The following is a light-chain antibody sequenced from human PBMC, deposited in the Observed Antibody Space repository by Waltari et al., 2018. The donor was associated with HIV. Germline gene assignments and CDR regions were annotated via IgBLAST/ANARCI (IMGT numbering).Light chain of an antibody. Sequence: YVLTQPPSVSVAPGRTATISCGGTRIATTSGHWYQQKSGQAPLLVIFYDSDRPSGIPERFSGSNSGSAATLTINRVEAGDEADYFCQVWDETRNHVVFGGGTKLIAL. CDR1: RIATTS. CDR2: YDS. V-gene: IGLV3-21*04. CDR3: QVWDETRNHVV. J-gene: IGLJ3*02.